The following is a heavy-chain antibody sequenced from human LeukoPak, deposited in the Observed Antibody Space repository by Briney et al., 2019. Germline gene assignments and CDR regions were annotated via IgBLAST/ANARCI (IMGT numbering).Heavy chain of an antibody. V-gene: IGHV3-48*04. CDR1: GFTFSSYS. CDR2: ISSSSSTI. Sequence: GGSLRLSCAASGFTFSSYSMNWVRQAPGKGLEWVSYISSSSSTIYYADSVKGRFTISRDNAKNSLYLQMNSLRAEDTAVYYCASESADYYDSSGPFRVDIWGQGTMVTVSS. CDR3: ASESADYYDSSGPFRVDI. J-gene: IGHJ3*02. D-gene: IGHD3-22*01.